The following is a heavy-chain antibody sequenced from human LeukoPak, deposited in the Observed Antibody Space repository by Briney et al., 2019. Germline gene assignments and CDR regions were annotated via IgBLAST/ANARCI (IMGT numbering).Heavy chain of an antibody. CDR2: IYTSGST. V-gene: IGHV4-61*02. CDR3: ARSQGSYSSGWRYFDY. Sequence: SETLSLTCTVSGDSISSGSYYWSWIRQPAGKGLEWIGRIYTSGSTNYNPSLKSRVTMSVDTSKNQFSLKLSSVTAADTAVYYCARSQGSYSSGWRYFDYWGQGTLVTVSS. J-gene: IGHJ4*02. D-gene: IGHD6-19*01. CDR1: GDSISSGSYY.